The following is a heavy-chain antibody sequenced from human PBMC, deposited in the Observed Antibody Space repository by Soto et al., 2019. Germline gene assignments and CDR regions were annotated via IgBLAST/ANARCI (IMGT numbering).Heavy chain of an antibody. CDR1: GFTFRTHA. CDR3: AKDALPVGYSRYDQ. V-gene: IGHV3-30*18. Sequence: QVQLVESGGGAVQPGRSLRLSCAASGFTFRTHAMHWVRQAPGKGLEWVAVISSDGNNKYYGDSVKGRFAISRDNAKNTLVLQLDSLKTEDTAVYYCAKDALPVGYSRYDQWGQGNLVTVSS. J-gene: IGHJ5*02. CDR2: ISSDGNNK. D-gene: IGHD5-12*01.